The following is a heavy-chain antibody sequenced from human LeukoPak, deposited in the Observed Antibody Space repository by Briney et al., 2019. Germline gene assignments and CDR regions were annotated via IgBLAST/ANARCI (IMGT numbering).Heavy chain of an antibody. CDR1: GCTFNNYG. J-gene: IGHJ4*02. CDR2: ITGSGTGT. Sequence: GGSLRLSCAASGCTFNNYGMSWVRQAPGKGLEWVSSITGSGTGTFYADSVRGRFTISRDNSKKTVYLQMNSLRVEDTAVYYCANGGGGFWGQGTLVTVSS. CDR3: ANGGGGF. V-gene: IGHV3-23*01. D-gene: IGHD3-16*01.